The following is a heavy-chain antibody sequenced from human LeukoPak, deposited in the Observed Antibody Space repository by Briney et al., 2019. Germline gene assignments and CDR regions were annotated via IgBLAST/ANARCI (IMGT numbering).Heavy chain of an antibody. CDR1: GYTFSASY. CDR3: ARIGISGSYWDFDQ. CDR2: IDPNSGGT. Sequence: GASVKVSCKASGYTFSASYLHWVRQAPVQRLEGMGWIDPNSGGTKYAQNFQGRVAMTRDTSISTAYMELSSLRSADTAVYYCARIGISGSYWDFDQWGQGTLVTVSS. V-gene: IGHV1-2*02. J-gene: IGHJ4*02. D-gene: IGHD1-26*01.